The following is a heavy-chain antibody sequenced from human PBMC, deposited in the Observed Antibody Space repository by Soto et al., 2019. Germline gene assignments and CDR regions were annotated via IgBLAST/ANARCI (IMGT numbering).Heavy chain of an antibody. CDR3: AREGFAVAGTNRFLDY. CDR2: INHSGST. Sequence: SETLSLTCAVYGGSFSGYYWSWIRQPPGKGLEWIGEINHSGSTNYNPSLKSRVTISVDTSKNQFSLKLSSVTAADTAVYYCAREGFAVAGTNRFLDYWGQGTLVTVSS. D-gene: IGHD6-19*01. V-gene: IGHV4-34*01. J-gene: IGHJ4*02. CDR1: GGSFSGYY.